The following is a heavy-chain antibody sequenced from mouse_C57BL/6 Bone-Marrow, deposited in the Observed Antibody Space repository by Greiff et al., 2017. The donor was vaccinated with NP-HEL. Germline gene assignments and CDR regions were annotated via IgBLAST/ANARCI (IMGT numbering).Heavy chain of an antibody. J-gene: IGHJ1*03. D-gene: IGHD1-1*01. V-gene: IGHV8-12*01. CDR1: GFSLSTSGMG. Sequence: QVTLKVCGPGILQSSQTLSLTCSFSGFSLSTSGMGVSWIRQPSGKGLEWLAHIYWDDDKRYNPSLKSRLTISKDTSRNQVFLKITSVDTADTATYYCARRITTVVSYWYFDVWGTGTTVTVSS. CDR2: IYWDDDK. CDR3: ARRITTVVSYWYFDV.